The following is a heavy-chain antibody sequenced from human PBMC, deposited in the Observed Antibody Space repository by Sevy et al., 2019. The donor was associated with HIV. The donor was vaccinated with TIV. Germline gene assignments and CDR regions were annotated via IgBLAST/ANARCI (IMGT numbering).Heavy chain of an antibody. V-gene: IGHV1-18*01. Sequence: ASVKVSCKTSGYTFNRYSITWVRQAPGQGLEWMGWVSPHNADRNVAQRFQGRVTLTTDTSTVTAYMELRSLRSDDTALYYCAKSRGSSGFLHWGPGTMVTVSS. CDR3: AKSRGSSGFLH. D-gene: IGHD6-19*01. J-gene: IGHJ4*02. CDR2: VSPHNADR. CDR1: GYTFNRYS.